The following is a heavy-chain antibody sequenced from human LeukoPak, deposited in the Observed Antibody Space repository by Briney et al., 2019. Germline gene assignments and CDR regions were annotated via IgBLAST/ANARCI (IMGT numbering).Heavy chain of an antibody. CDR1: GFTFSSYA. CDR3: ASGYYDFWSGYYLGGFDY. CDR2: ISYDGSNK. D-gene: IGHD3-3*01. Sequence: PGESLRLSCAASGFTFSSYAMHWVRQAPGKGLEWVAVISYDGSNKYYADSVKGRFTISRDNSKNTLYLQMYSLRAEDTAVYYCASGYYDFWSGYYLGGFDYWGQGTLVTVSS. V-gene: IGHV3-30*01. J-gene: IGHJ4*02.